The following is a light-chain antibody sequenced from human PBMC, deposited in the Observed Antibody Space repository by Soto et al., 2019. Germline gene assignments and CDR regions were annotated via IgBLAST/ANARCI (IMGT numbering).Light chain of an antibody. J-gene: IGKJ1*01. Sequence: EIVMTQSPATLSVSPGERATLSCRASQSVSSNLAWYQQKPGQAPRLVMYGTSNRATGIPDRFSGSGSGTDFTLTISRLEPEDFAVYYCQQYDSSPRTFGQGTKVDIK. CDR3: QQYDSSPRT. CDR2: GTS. CDR1: QSVSSN. V-gene: IGKV3D-15*01.